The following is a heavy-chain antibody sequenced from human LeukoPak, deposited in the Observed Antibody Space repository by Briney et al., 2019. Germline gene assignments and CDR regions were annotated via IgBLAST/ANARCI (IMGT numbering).Heavy chain of an antibody. J-gene: IGHJ6*02. CDR1: GFTFSSYA. V-gene: IGHV3-23*01. D-gene: IGHD2/OR15-2a*01. CDR2: ISGSGSSI. Sequence: VGSLRLSCAASGFTFSSYAMSWVRQAPGKGLECVSGISGSGSSINYVDSVKGRYTISRDNSKNTLYLQINSLRAEDTAVYYCARRPHAFDYGMDVWGQGTTVTVSS. CDR3: ARRPHAFDYGMDV.